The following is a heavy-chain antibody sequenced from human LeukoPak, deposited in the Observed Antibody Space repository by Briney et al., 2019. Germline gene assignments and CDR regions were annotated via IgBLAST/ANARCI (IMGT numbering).Heavy chain of an antibody. V-gene: IGHV1-18*01. Sequence: ASVKVSCKASGYTFTSYGISWVRQAPGQGLEWMGWISGHNTYTTYAQKFQDRVTMTKDTSTNTAYMEMRSLRSDDTAIYYCARVRLVWGMETFDLWGQGTMVTVSS. J-gene: IGHJ3*01. CDR1: GYTFTSYG. CDR2: ISGHNTYT. D-gene: IGHD3-16*01. CDR3: ARVRLVWGMETFDL.